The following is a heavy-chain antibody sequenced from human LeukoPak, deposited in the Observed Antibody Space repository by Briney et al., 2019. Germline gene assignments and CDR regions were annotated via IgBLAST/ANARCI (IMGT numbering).Heavy chain of an antibody. Sequence: PGGSLRLSCAASGLSVSRKYMSWVRQAPGKGLEWVSVIYSGGSAYYADSVRGRFTISRDNSRNTLYLQMNSLRVEDTAVYYCAKLLWFRELTDYWGQGALVTVSS. D-gene: IGHD3-10*01. CDR1: GLSVSRKY. CDR3: AKLLWFRELTDY. CDR2: IYSGGSA. V-gene: IGHV3-66*01. J-gene: IGHJ4*02.